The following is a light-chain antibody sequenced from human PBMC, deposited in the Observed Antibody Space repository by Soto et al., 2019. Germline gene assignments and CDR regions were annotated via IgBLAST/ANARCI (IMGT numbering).Light chain of an antibody. V-gene: IGKV1-27*01. CDR2: ATS. J-gene: IGKJ4*01. CDR1: QGIAPY. Sequence: DVQMTQSPSSLSAFVGDRVTITCRASQGIAPYLAWFQQKPGKVPKLLIYATSTLQSVVPSRFSGSGSVTDFTLTISSLQPDDVATYYCQKYNCSPFSFGGGTKVEIK. CDR3: QKYNCSPFS.